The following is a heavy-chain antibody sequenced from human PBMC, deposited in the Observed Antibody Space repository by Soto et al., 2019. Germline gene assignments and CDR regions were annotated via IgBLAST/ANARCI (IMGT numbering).Heavy chain of an antibody. D-gene: IGHD2-15*01. J-gene: IGHJ3*01. CDR2: FIIVGPR. CDR1: RFSVTNNKY. Sequence: QAQLQESGPGLVRPSGTLSLTCTVSRFSVTNNKYWNWSASPPGRLWSGLAKFIIVGPRTTTRPSVVEPVYQWTSPRNQISLNLTSVTAADTAVYYCARDSRYCTDGGCSIMRDAFDVWGQGTLVTVSS. CDR3: ARDSRYCTDGGCSIMRDAFDV. V-gene: IGHV4-4*02.